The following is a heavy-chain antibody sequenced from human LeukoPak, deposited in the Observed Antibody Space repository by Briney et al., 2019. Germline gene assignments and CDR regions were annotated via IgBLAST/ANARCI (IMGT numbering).Heavy chain of an antibody. Sequence: ASVKVSCKASGYTFSGHYMHWVRQAPGQGLKWMGWIKPSSGATNYAQKFRGRVTMTRDTSNRTSYMELSRLRSDDTALYYCASCYYDSSGYYYFDYWGQGTLVTVSS. CDR2: IKPSSGAT. CDR1: GYTFSGHY. V-gene: IGHV1-2*02. D-gene: IGHD3-22*01. CDR3: ASCYYDSSGYYYFDY. J-gene: IGHJ4*02.